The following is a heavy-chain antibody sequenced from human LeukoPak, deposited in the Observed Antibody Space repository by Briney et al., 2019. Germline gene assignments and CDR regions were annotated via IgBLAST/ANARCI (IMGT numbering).Heavy chain of an antibody. CDR2: IYPGDSDT. CDR1: GYSLTSYW. V-gene: IGHV5-51*01. Sequence: GESLKISCKGSGYSLTSYWIGWVRQMPGKGLEWMGIIYPGDSDTRYSPSFQGQVTISADKSISTAYLQWSSLKASDTAMYYCARLSYDFWSGYKSMPNWFDPWGQGTLVTVSS. J-gene: IGHJ5*02. D-gene: IGHD3-3*01. CDR3: ARLSYDFWSGYKSMPNWFDP.